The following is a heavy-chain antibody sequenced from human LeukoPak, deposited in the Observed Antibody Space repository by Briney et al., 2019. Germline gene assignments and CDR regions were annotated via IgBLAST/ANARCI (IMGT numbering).Heavy chain of an antibody. J-gene: IGHJ4*02. V-gene: IGHV3-21*01. CDR1: GFTFSSYS. Sequence: GGSLRLSCAASGFTFSSYSMNWVRQAPGKGLEWVSSISSSSSYIYYAESVKGRFTISRDNAKNSLYLQMNSLRAEDTAVYYCARAAIVLMVYAELDYWGQGTLVTVSS. CDR3: ARAAIVLMVYAELDY. CDR2: ISSSSSYI. D-gene: IGHD2-8*01.